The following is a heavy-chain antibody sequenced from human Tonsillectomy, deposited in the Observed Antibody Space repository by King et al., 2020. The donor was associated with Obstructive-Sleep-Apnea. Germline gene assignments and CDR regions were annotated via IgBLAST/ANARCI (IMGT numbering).Heavy chain of an antibody. V-gene: IGHV3-30-3*01. CDR2: ISYDGIHK. CDR1: GFTFSSYA. J-gene: IGHJ4*02. D-gene: IGHD5-18*01. CDR3: AREMLKAMLTFDY. Sequence: VQLVESGGGVVQPGRSLRLSCAASGFTFSSYAMHWVRQAPGKGLEWVAVISYDGIHKYYTDSVKGRFTISRDNSKNTLYLQMNSLRAEDTAVYYCAREMLKAMLTFDYWGQGTLVTVSS.